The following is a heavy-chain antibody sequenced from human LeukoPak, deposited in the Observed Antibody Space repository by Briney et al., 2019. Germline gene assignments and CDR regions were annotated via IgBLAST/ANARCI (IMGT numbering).Heavy chain of an antibody. V-gene: IGHV3-21*04. J-gene: IGHJ4*02. CDR3: ARDIVPPGLFWDY. CDR2: IGSVTTYI. CDR1: GFTFSDYT. D-gene: IGHD2-2*01. Sequence: GGSLRLSCAASGFTFSDYTMNWVRQAPGKGLEWVSSIGSVTTYIYYADPLKGRFTISRDNAKNSLYLQMDSLRAEDTAVYYCARDIVPPGLFWDYWGQGALVTVSS.